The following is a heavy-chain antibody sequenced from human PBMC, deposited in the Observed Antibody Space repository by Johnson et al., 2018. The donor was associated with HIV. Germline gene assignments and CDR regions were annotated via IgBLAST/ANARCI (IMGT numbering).Heavy chain of an antibody. D-gene: IGHD2-21*01. J-gene: IGHJ3*02. CDR1: GLTFSSYA. CDR2: ISGSGGTT. Sequence: EVQLVESGGGLGQPGGSLRLSCAASGLTFSSYAMSWVRQAPGKGPEWVSAISGSGGTTYYADSVKGRFTISRDNSKNTLYLQMNSLRAEDTAVYYCAKACGCDCSGWHAFDMWGQGTMVTVSS. V-gene: IGHV3-23*04. CDR3: AKACGCDCSGWHAFDM.